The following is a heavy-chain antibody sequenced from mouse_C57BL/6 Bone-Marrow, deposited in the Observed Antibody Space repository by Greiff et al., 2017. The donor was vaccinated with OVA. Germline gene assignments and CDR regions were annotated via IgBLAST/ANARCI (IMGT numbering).Heavy chain of an antibody. CDR3: ARRWLLPPYAMDY. J-gene: IGHJ4*01. Sequence: QFQLQQPGAELVKPGASVTMSCKASGYTFTSYWITWVKQRPGQGLEWIGDIYPGSGSTNYNEKFKSKATLTVDTSSSTAYMQLSSLTSEDSAVYYCARRWLLPPYAMDYWGQGTSVTVSS. CDR2: IYPGSGST. CDR1: GYTFTSYW. D-gene: IGHD2-3*01. V-gene: IGHV1-55*01.